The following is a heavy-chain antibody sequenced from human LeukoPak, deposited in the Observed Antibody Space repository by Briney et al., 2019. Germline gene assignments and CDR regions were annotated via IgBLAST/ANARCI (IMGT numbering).Heavy chain of an antibody. J-gene: IGHJ4*02. V-gene: IGHV3-30-3*01. CDR3: ARDTPPDY. CDR2: ISYDGSNE. Sequence: GGSLRLSCAASGFTFSSYAMHWVRQAPGKGLEWVAVISYDGSNEYYADSVKGRFTISRDNSKNTLYLQMNSLRAEDTAVYYCARDTPPDYWGQGTLVTVSS. CDR1: GFTFSSYA.